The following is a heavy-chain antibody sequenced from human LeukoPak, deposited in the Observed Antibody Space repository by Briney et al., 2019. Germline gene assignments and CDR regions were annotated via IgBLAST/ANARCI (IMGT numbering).Heavy chain of an antibody. CDR1: GGSISSYY. D-gene: IGHD6-19*01. Sequence: SETLSLTCTVSGGSISSYYWSWIRQPPGKGLGWIGYIYYSGSTNYNPSLKSRVTISVDTSKNQFSLKLSSVTAADTAVYYCARVRADSSGWPFLHYWGQGTLVTVS. J-gene: IGHJ4*02. CDR2: IYYSGST. CDR3: ARVRADSSGWPFLHY. V-gene: IGHV4-59*01.